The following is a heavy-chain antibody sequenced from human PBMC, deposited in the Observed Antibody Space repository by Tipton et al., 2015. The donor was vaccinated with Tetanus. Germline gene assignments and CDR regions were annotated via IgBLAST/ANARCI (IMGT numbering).Heavy chain of an antibody. J-gene: IGHJ5*02. CDR2: SWHDGTDK. V-gene: IGHV3-33*01. CDR3: AREADCSGGSCFSGDFDP. CDR1: GFIFSSYG. D-gene: IGHD2-15*01. Sequence: SLRLSCAASGFIFSSYGIHWVRQAPGKGLEWLAVSWHDGTDKYYADSVKGRFTISRDNSKNTLYLQMNSLRAEDTALYYCAREADCSGGSCFSGDFDPWGQGTQVTVSS.